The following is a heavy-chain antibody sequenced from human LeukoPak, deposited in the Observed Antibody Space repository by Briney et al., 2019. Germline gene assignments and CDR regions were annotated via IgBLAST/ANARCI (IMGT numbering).Heavy chain of an antibody. CDR1: GFTFDDYG. J-gene: IGHJ6*02. V-gene: IGHV3-20*04. D-gene: IGHD2-2*01. CDR2: INWNGGST. Sequence: GGSLRLSCAASGFTFDDYGMSWVRQAPGKGLEWVSGINWNGGSTGYADSVKGRFTISRDNAKNSLYLQMNSLRAEDTALYYCARLMRGYCSSTSCYYYGMDVWGQGTTVTVSS. CDR3: ARLMRGYCSSTSCYYYGMDV.